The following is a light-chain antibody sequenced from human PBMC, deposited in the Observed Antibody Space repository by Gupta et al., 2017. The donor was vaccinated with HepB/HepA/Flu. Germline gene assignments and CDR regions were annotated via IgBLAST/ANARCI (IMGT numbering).Light chain of an antibody. CDR2: DAS. CDR1: QSVGNY. CDR3: QQRSNFA. V-gene: IGKV3-11*01. Sequence: EIVVTQSPATLSLSPGERASLSCRTSQSVGNYLAWYQPKPGQALRLLIHDASNSAAGVPARFSGSGSGTDFTLTISSLEPEEFAVYYCQQRSNFAFGGGTKVEIK. J-gene: IGKJ4*02.